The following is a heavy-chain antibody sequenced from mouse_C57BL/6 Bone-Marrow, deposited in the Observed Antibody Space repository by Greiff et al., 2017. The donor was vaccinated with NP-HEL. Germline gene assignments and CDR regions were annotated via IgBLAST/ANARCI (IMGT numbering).Heavy chain of an antibody. J-gene: IGHJ3*01. V-gene: IGHV5-12*01. CDR3: ARDDGYYGAY. D-gene: IGHD2-3*01. CDR2: ISNGGGST. Sequence: EVKVVESGGGLVQPGGSLKLSCAASGFAFSDYYMYWVRQTPEKRLEWVAYISNGGGSTYYPDTVKGRFTISRDKAKNTLYLQMSRLKSEDTAMYYCARDDGYYGAYWGQGTLVTVSA. CDR1: GFAFSDYY.